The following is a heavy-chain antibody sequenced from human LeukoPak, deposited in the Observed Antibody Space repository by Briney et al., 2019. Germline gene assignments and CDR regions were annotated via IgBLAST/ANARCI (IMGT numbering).Heavy chain of an antibody. V-gene: IGHV4-59*11. CDR2: IYCTGST. J-gene: IGHJ4*02. D-gene: IGHD3-10*01. CDR1: GGSISTHY. Sequence: SETMSLTCTVSGGSISTHYWSWIRQPPGKGLEWIGYIYCTGSTNYNPSLKSRVTMAIDTSKNQFSLELTFVSAADTAVYYCARAQYASGSFFDYWGQGTLATVSS. CDR3: ARAQYASGSFFDY.